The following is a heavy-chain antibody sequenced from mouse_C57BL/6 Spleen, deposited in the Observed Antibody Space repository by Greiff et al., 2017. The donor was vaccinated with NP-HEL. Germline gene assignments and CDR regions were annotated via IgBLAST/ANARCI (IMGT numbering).Heavy chain of an antibody. V-gene: IGHV1-54*01. CDR2: INPGSGGT. J-gene: IGHJ1*03. D-gene: IGHD1-1*01. CDR3: ARRSGSSYWYFDV. Sequence: QVQLQQSGAELVRPGTSVKVSCKASGYAFTNYLIEWVKQRPGQGLEWIGVINPGSGGTNYNEKFKGKATLTADKSSSTAYMQLSSLTSEDSAVYFCARRSGSSYWYFDVWGTGTTVTVSS. CDR1: GYAFTNYL.